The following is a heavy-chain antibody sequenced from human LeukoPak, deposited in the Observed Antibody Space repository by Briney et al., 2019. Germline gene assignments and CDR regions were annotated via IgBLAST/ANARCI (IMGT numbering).Heavy chain of an antibody. CDR3: AKDGTDIVVVPAAMFDY. V-gene: IGHV3-23*01. CDR1: GFTFSSYA. CDR2: ISGSGGST. Sequence: PGGSLRLSCAASGFTFSSYAMSWVRQAPGKGLEWVSAISGSGGSTYYADSVKGRFTISRDNSKNTLYLQMNSLRAEDTAVYYCAKDGTDIVVVPAAMFDYWGQGTLVTVSS. J-gene: IGHJ4*02. D-gene: IGHD2-2*01.